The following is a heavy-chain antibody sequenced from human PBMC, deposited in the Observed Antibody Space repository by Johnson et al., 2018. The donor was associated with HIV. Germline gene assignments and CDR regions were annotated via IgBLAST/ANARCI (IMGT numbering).Heavy chain of an antibody. CDR2: IKSKTDGGTT. CDR3: TTHSVLGGLIAFDI. CDR1: GFTFSNAW. Sequence: MLLVESGGGLVKPGGSLRLSCAASGFTFSNAWMSWVRQAPGKGLEWVGRIKSKTDGGTTDYAAPVKGRFTISRDNSKNTVYLQMNSLKPEGTAVYYCTTHSVLGGLIAFDIWGQGTMVTVSS. D-gene: IGHD3-3*01. V-gene: IGHV3-15*01. J-gene: IGHJ3*02.